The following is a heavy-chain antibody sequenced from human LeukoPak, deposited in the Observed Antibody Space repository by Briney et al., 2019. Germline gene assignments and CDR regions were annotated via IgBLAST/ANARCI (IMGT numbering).Heavy chain of an antibody. CDR1: GASISNNY. V-gene: IGHV4-59*12. Sequence: SETLSLTCTVSGASISNNYWSWIRQSPGKGLDYIGYISHSGRTYYNPSLESRVNISVDSSKNQFSLKLSSVTAADTAVYYCARARIAAAGPDAFDIWGQGTMVTVSS. CDR2: ISHSGRT. J-gene: IGHJ3*02. CDR3: ARARIAAAGPDAFDI. D-gene: IGHD6-13*01.